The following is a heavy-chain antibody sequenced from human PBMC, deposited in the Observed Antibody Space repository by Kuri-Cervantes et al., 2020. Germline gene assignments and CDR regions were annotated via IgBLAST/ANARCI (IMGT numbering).Heavy chain of an antibody. Sequence: GESLKISCAASGFTFSSYGMHWVRQAPGKGLEWVAVISYDGSNKYYADSVKGRFTISRDNAKNSLYLQMNSLRAEDTALYYCAKDIVGGGYSAGSLSTHFDYWGQGTLVTVSS. D-gene: IGHD2-21*01. V-gene: IGHV3-30*18. CDR2: ISYDGSNK. CDR1: GFTFSSYG. CDR3: AKDIVGGGYSAGSLSTHFDY. J-gene: IGHJ4*02.